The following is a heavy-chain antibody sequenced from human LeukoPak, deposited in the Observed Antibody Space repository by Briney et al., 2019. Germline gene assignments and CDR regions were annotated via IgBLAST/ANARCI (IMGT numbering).Heavy chain of an antibody. V-gene: IGHV6-1*01. CDR3: ARDTVAGNYFDY. Sequence: PSQTLSLTFAISGDSVSSNSATWNWIRQSPSRGLEWLGRTYYRSNWLNDYAVSVQSRITINQDTSKNQFSLQLNSVTPEDTAVYYCARDTVAGNYFDYWGQGTLVTVSS. D-gene: IGHD6-19*01. J-gene: IGHJ4*02. CDR1: GDSVSSNSAT. CDR2: TYYRSNWLN.